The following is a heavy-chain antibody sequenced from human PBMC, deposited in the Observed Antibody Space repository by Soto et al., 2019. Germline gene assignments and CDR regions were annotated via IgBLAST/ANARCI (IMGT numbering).Heavy chain of an antibody. J-gene: IGHJ5*02. CDR2: INPKSRGT. CDR3: ARVTMKAGNWFDP. CDR1: GYTFTDYF. D-gene: IGHD1-1*01. V-gene: IGHV1-2*02. Sequence: ASVKVSCKASGYTFTDYFIHWVRQAPGQVFEWMGWINPKSRGTNYAQKFQGRVTMTRDTSNSTAYMELRGMTSDDTAVYYCARVTMKAGNWFDPWSQGTMVTVSS.